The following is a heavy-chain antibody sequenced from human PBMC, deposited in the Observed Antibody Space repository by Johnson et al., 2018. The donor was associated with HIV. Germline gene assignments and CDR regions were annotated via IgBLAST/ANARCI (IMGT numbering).Heavy chain of an antibody. D-gene: IGHD7-27*01. V-gene: IGHV3-30*04. CDR1: GFTFSSYA. Sequence: QVQLVESGGGLVKPGGSLRLSCAASGFTFSSYAMHWVRQAPGKGLEWVAVISYDGKSTYYADSVKGRFTISRDNSKNTLYLQMNSLRAEDTAVYYCAPLGDAFDIWGQGTMVTVSS. CDR2: ISYDGKST. CDR3: APLGDAFDI. J-gene: IGHJ3*02.